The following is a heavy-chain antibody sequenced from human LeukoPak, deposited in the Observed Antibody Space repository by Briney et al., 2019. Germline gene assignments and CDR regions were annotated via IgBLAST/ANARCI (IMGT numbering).Heavy chain of an antibody. D-gene: IGHD3-10*01. J-gene: IGHJ6*02. CDR3: ARDQSLKLLSPLYYYGMDV. CDR1: GFTFSSYA. V-gene: IGHV3-30-3*01. Sequence: GGSLRLSCAASGFTFSSYAMHWVRQAPGRGLEWVAVISYDGSNKYYADSVKGRFTISRDNSKNTLYLQMNSLRAEDTAVYYCARDQSLKLLSPLYYYGMDVWGQGTTVTVSS. CDR2: ISYDGSNK.